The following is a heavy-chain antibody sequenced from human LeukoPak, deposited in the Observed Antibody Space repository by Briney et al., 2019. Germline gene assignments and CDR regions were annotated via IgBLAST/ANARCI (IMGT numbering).Heavy chain of an antibody. J-gene: IGHJ4*02. Sequence: PSETLSLTCPVSGGSISSYYWSWIRQRPGKGLEWIGYIYYSGSTKCNPSLKSRVTISVDTSKNQFSLKLSSVTAADTAVYYCASRSGWPYYFDYWGQGTLVTVSS. V-gene: IGHV4-59*08. CDR3: ASRSGWPYYFDY. CDR1: GGSISSYY. CDR2: IYYSGST. D-gene: IGHD6-19*01.